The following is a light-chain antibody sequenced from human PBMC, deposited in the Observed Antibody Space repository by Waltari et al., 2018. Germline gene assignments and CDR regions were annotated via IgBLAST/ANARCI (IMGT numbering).Light chain of an antibody. CDR1: QSISKY. Sequence: EIVLTQSPGTLSLSPGARATLSCRASQSISKYLVWYQQKPGQPPRLLIYETSIRATGIPDRFSGSGSGTDFSLTISRLEPEDFAVYYCQKYGTLPATFGQGTKVEIK. V-gene: IGKV3-20*01. CDR2: ETS. CDR3: QKYGTLPAT. J-gene: IGKJ1*01.